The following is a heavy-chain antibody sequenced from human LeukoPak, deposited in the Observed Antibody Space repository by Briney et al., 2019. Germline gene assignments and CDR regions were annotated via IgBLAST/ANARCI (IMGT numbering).Heavy chain of an antibody. Sequence: GGSLRLSCAASGLIFSDHYMSWIRQAPGKGLEWVSYISSSGSTIYYADSVKGRFTISRDNAKNSLYLQMNSLRAEDTAVYYCARRGIAAAGGDAFDIWGQGTMVTVSS. CDR2: ISSSGSTI. J-gene: IGHJ3*02. V-gene: IGHV3-11*01. CDR3: ARRGIAAAGGDAFDI. CDR1: GLIFSDHY. D-gene: IGHD6-13*01.